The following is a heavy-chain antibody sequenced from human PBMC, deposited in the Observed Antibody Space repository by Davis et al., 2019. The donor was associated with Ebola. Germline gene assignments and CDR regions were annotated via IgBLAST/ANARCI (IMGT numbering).Heavy chain of an antibody. D-gene: IGHD2-8*02. CDR3: ARGEGVYCTGGVCYKVDDAFDI. Sequence: ASVKVSCKASGYTFTSYDINWVRQATGQGLEWMGWMNPNSGNTGYAQKFQGRVTMTRNTAISTAYMELSSLRSEDTAVYYCARGEGVYCTGGVCYKVDDAFDIWGQGTMVTVSS. J-gene: IGHJ3*02. CDR2: MNPNSGNT. V-gene: IGHV1-8*01. CDR1: GYTFTSYD.